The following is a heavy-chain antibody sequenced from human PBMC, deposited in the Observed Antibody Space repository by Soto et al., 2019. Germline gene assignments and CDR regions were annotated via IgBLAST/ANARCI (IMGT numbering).Heavy chain of an antibody. D-gene: IGHD3-3*01. CDR3: ARCITIFGVVNPHSWFDP. CDR2: MSGSGDRT. J-gene: IGHJ5*02. CDR1: GFTFTTYT. V-gene: IGHV3-23*01. Sequence: GGSLRLSCATSGFTFTTYTITWVRQAPGKGLKWVSAMSGSGDRTYYADSVKGRFTISRDSSKNTVFLQMNSLRAEDTAVYYCARCITIFGVVNPHSWFDPWGQATLVTVFS.